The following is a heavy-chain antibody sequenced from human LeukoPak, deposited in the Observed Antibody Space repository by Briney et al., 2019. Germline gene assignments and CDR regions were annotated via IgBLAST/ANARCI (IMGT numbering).Heavy chain of an antibody. CDR1: GYTFTGYY. CDR3: ARDRHYDFWSGYSISDAFDY. J-gene: IGHJ4*02. V-gene: IGHV1-2*06. D-gene: IGHD3-3*01. Sequence: ASVKVSXKASGYTFTGYYMHWVRQAPGQGLEWMGRINPNSGGTNYAQKFQGRVTVTRDTSISTAYMELSRLRSDDTAVYYCARDRHYDFWSGYSISDAFDYWGQGTLVTVSS. CDR2: INPNSGGT.